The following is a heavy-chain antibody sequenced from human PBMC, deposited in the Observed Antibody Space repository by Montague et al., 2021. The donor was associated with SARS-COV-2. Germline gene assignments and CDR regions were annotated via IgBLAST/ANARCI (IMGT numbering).Heavy chain of an antibody. D-gene: IGHD3-10*01. J-gene: IGHJ3*02. Sequence: SETLSLTCTVSRDSISSHNYFWAWLRQPPGTGLEWIGSVDYSGLTFYNPSLESRVTITVDTSKKQFSLKVNSVTAADTAVYYCAKDGEALAWGTFDIWGQGTMVTVSS. CDR1: RDSISSHNYF. CDR2: VDYSGLT. V-gene: IGHV4-39*07. CDR3: AKDGEALAWGTFDI.